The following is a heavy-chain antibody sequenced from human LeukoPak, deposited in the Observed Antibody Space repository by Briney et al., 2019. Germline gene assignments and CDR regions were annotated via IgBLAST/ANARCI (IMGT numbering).Heavy chain of an antibody. CDR3: AREQKAQTYSSSWYSSPNWYFDL. Sequence: PGGSLRLSCAASGFTFSSYWMSWVRQAPGKGLEWVANIKQDGSEKYYVDSVKGRFTISRDNAKNSLYLQMNSLRAEDTAVYYCAREQKAQTYSSSWYSSPNWYFDLWGRGTLVTVSS. V-gene: IGHV3-7*01. J-gene: IGHJ2*01. D-gene: IGHD6-13*01. CDR2: IKQDGSEK. CDR1: GFTFSSYW.